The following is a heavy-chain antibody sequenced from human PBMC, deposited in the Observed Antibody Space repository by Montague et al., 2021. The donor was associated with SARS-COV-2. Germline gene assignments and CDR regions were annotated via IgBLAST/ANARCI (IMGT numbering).Heavy chain of an antibody. V-gene: IGHV4-39*01. J-gene: IGHJ4*02. Sequence: SETLSLTCTVSGASISSRSYYWGWIRQPPGKGLEWIGFKYYSGSTYYNPTLKSRVTISVDTSKNQFSLKLSSVTAADTAVYYCARRGSSVWGVTVSAELDYWGQGILDIVSS. CDR3: ARRGSSVWGVTVSAELDY. CDR2: KYYSGST. CDR1: GASISSRSYY. D-gene: IGHD3-10*01.